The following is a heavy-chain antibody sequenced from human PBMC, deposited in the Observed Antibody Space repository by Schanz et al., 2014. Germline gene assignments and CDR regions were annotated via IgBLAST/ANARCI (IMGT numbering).Heavy chain of an antibody. CDR2: TSNDGSFT. J-gene: IGHJ4*02. D-gene: IGHD2-21*01. CDR3: ARGRSLGWCDY. CDR1: GFTFSDSW. V-gene: IGHV3-74*02. Sequence: EVQLLESGGGLIQPGGSLRLSCAASGFTFSDSWMHWVRQAPGKGLVWVSRTSNDGSFTTFADSVKGRFTISRDNAKNTLYLQMHSLRAEDTAVYYCARGRSLGWCDYWGQGTLVTVSS.